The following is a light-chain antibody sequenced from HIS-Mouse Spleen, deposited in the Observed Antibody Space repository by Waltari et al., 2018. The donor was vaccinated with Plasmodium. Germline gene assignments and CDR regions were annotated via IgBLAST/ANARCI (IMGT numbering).Light chain of an antibody. CDR2: WAS. CDR1: QSVLYSSNNKNY. CDR3: QQYYRTPLT. J-gene: IGKJ4*01. Sequence: DIVMTQSPDSLAVSLGERATINCKSSQSVLYSSNNKNYLAWYQQKPGQPPKLLIYWASTRESGVPDRFSGSGSGTDFTLTISSLQAEDVAVYYCQQYYRTPLTFGGGTKVE. V-gene: IGKV4-1*01.